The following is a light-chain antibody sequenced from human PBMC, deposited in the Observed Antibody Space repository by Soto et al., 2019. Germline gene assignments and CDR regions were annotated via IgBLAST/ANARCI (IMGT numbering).Light chain of an antibody. CDR3: QQHGTT. CDR1: QNIDAW. CDR2: QAS. V-gene: IGKV1-5*03. Sequence: IQMTQSPSTLSASVGDRVTITCRASQNIDAWLAWYQQKPGKAPKLLVYQASTLESGVPLRFSGSGSGTDFTLTISRLEPEDSAVYYCQQHGTTFGQGTKVDIK. J-gene: IGKJ1*01.